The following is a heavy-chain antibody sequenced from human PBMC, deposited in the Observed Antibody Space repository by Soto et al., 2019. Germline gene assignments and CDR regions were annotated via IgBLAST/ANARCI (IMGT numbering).Heavy chain of an antibody. CDR2: ISGSGGST. D-gene: IGHD6-13*01. J-gene: IGHJ4*02. CDR3: ADSSTPFDY. V-gene: IGHV3-23*01. Sequence: PGWSLRLSCAASGFTFSSYAMHWVRQAPGKGLEWVSSISGSGGSTYYADSVKGRFTISRDNSKNTLYLQMNSLRAEDTAVYYCADSSTPFDYWGQGTLVTVSS. CDR1: GFTFSSYA.